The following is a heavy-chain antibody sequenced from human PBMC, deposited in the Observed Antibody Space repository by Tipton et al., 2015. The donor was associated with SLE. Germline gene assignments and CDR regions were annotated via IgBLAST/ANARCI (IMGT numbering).Heavy chain of an antibody. Sequence: TLSLTCTVSGGSISSYYWSWIRQPPGKGLECIGYIYYSGSTNYNPSLKSRVTISVDTSKNQFSLKLSSVTAADTAVYYCARVWGSYFDKWGQGALVTVSS. CDR1: GGSISSYY. CDR2: IYYSGST. V-gene: IGHV4-59*08. CDR3: ARVWGSYFDK. J-gene: IGHJ4*02. D-gene: IGHD3-16*01.